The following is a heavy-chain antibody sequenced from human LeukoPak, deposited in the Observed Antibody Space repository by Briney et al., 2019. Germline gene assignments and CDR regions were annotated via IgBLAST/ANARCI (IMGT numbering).Heavy chain of an antibody. J-gene: IGHJ4*02. Sequence: GASVKVSCKASGYTFTSYGISWVRQAPGQGLEWMGWISAYNGNTNYAQKFQGRVTMTRDTSTSTVYMELSSLRSEDTAVYYCAAEVAGATRDWGQGTLVIVSS. CDR1: GYTFTSYG. CDR3: AAEVAGATRD. V-gene: IGHV1-18*01. D-gene: IGHD1-26*01. CDR2: ISAYNGNT.